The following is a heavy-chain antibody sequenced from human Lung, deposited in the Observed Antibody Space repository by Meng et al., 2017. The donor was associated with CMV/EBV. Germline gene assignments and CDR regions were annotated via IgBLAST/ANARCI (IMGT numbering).Heavy chain of an antibody. CDR3: ARGFYDFWSGFGAVDY. V-gene: IGHV4-61*01. Sequence: LXCTVSGGSVSTSSSYWSWIRQPPGKGLEWIGFIYNSGSTNDNPSLKSRVTISVDTSKNQFSLKLTSVTVADTAVYYCARGFYDFWSGFGAVDYWXQGXLVTVSS. D-gene: IGHD3-3*01. CDR2: IYNSGST. J-gene: IGHJ4*02. CDR1: GGSVSTSSSY.